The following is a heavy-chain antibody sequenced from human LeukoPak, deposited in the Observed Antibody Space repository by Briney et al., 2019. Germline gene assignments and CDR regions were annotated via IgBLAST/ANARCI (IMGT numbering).Heavy chain of an antibody. V-gene: IGHV3-30-3*01. CDR1: GFTFSSYA. Sequence: GGSLRLSCAASGFTFSSYAMHWVRQAPGKGLEWVPVISYDGSNKYYADSVKGRFTISRDNSKNTLYLQMNSLRAEDTAVYYCARGPRFFLDYWGQGTLVTVSS. CDR2: ISYDGSNK. D-gene: IGHD3-3*01. J-gene: IGHJ4*02. CDR3: ARGPRFFLDY.